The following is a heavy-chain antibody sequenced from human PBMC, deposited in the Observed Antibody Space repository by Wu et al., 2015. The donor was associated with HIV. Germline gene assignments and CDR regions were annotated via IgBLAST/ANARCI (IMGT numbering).Heavy chain of an antibody. Sequence: QVQLVQSGAEVKKPGASVKVSCKASGYTFTSYGISWVRQAPGQGLEWMGWISAYNGNTNYAQKLQGRVTMTTDTSTSTAYMELRSLRSDDTAVYYXAXDEXEPGRDGYKEDYYYGMDVWGQGTTVTV. CDR1: GYTFTSYG. D-gene: IGHD5-24*01. CDR3: AXDEXEPGRDGYKEDYYYGMDV. J-gene: IGHJ6*02. V-gene: IGHV1-18*01. CDR2: ISAYNGNT.